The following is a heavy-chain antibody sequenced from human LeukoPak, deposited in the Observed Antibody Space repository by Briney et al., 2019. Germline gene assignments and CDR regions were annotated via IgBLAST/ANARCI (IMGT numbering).Heavy chain of an antibody. CDR1: GFTFSSYV. CDR3: ARDKGVVGTLAP. D-gene: IGHD2-21*01. V-gene: IGHV3-23*01. J-gene: IGHJ5*02. Sequence: GGSLRLSCAASGFTFSSYVMNWVRQTPGKGLEWVSGISGSGGDTYYADSVKGRFTISRDNAKNSLYLQMNSLRAEDTAIYYCARDKGVVGTLAPWGQGTLVTVSS. CDR2: ISGSGGDT.